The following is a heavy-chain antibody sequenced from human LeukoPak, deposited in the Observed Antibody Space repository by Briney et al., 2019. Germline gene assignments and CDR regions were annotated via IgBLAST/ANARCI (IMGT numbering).Heavy chain of an antibody. CDR2: LWYDGSNK. D-gene: IGHD6-13*01. CDR3: AIAAAGSWYFDL. Sequence: GGSLRLSCAASGFTFSSYGMHWVRQAPGKGLEWVAVLWYDGSNKYYADSVKGRFTISRDNSKNTLYLQMNCLRAEDTAVYYCAIAAAGSWYFDLWGRGTRVTVSS. J-gene: IGHJ2*01. CDR1: GFTFSSYG. V-gene: IGHV3-33*01.